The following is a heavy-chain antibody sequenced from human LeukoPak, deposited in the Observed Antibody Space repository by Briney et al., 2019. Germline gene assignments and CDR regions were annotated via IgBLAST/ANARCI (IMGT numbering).Heavy chain of an antibody. D-gene: IGHD5-18*01. CDR2: ISSSSSYI. Sequence: GGSLRLSCAASGFTFSSYSMNWVRQAPGKGLEWVSSISSSSSYIYYADSVKGRFTISRDNAKNSLYLQMNSLRAEDTAVYYCARNAGYSNGPIQRVSRQAPDYWGQGTLVTVSS. V-gene: IGHV3-21*01. CDR3: ARNAGYSNGPIQRVSRQAPDY. J-gene: IGHJ4*02. CDR1: GFTFSSYS.